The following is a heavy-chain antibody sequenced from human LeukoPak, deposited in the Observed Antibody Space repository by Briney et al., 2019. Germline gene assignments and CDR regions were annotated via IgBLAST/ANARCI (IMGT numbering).Heavy chain of an antibody. D-gene: IGHD2-21*02. CDR2: IYYSGST. V-gene: IGHV4-59*12. CDR1: GGSISSYY. Sequence: PSETLSLTCTVSGGSISSYYWSWVRQPPGKGLEWIGYIYYSGSTNYNPSLKSRVTISVDTSKNQFSLKLSSVTAADTAVYYCAREFSWVVVTAIVDYWGQGTLVTVSS. CDR3: AREFSWVVVTAIVDY. J-gene: IGHJ4*02.